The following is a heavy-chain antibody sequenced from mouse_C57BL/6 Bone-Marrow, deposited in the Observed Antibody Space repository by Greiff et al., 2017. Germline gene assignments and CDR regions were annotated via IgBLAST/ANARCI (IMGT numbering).Heavy chain of an antibody. D-gene: IGHD1-1*01. V-gene: IGHV5-6*01. CDR1: GFTFSSYG. CDR3: ARQRLRAWFAY. J-gene: IGHJ3*01. Sequence: EVKLVESGGDLVKPGGSLKLSCAASGFTFSSYGMSWVRQTPDKRLEWVATISSGGSYTYYPDSVKGRFTISRDNAKNTLYLQMSSLKSEDTAMYYSARQRLRAWFAYWGQGTLVTVSA. CDR2: ISSGGSYT.